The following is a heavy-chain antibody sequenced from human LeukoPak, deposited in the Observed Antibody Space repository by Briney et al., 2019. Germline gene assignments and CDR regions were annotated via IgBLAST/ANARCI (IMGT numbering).Heavy chain of an antibody. CDR3: ASDRLAGDYEDC. Sequence: PGGSLRLSCAASGFTFSSYEMNWVRQAPGKGLEWVSYISSSGSTIYYADSVKGRFTISRDNAQNSLYLQMNSLRVEDTGVYYCASDRLAGDYEDCWGQGTLVAVSS. CDR1: GFTFSSYE. V-gene: IGHV3-48*03. CDR2: ISSSGSTI. D-gene: IGHD4-17*01. J-gene: IGHJ4*02.